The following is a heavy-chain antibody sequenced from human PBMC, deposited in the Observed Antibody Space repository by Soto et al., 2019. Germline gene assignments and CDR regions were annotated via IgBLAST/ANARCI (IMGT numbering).Heavy chain of an antibody. V-gene: IGHV2-5*01. J-gene: IGHJ5*02. Sequence: SGPTLVNPPQTLTLTCSFSGFSLSAYGVRVIWFRQPPGETLEWLALIHWNDDKRYSPYLKSRLTITKDTSKNQVVLTLTNLDPLDTGTYFCAHTKDSSGFLTSWGQGSLVTVSS. D-gene: IGHD3-22*01. CDR2: IHWNDDK. CDR3: AHTKDSSGFLTS. CDR1: GFSLSAYGVR.